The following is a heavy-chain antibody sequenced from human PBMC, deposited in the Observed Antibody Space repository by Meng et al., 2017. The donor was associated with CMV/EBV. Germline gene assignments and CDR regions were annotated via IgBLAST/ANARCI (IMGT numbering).Heavy chain of an antibody. CDR2: INHSGST. CDR1: GGSFSGYY. Sequence: SETLSLTCAVYGGSFSGYYWSWIRRPPGKGLEWIGEINHSGSTNYNPSLKSRVTISVDTSKNQFSLKLSSVTAAETAVYYCARGLLGRMSYGMDVWGQGTTVTVSS. D-gene: IGHD2-8*02. CDR3: ARGLLGRMSYGMDV. J-gene: IGHJ6*02. V-gene: IGHV4-34*01.